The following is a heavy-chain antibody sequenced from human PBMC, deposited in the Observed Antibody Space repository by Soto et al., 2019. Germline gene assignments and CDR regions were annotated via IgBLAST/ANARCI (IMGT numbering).Heavy chain of an antibody. V-gene: IGHV3-7*01. CDR2: IKQDGSEK. Sequence: EVQLVESGGGLVQPGGSLRLSCAASGFTFSTYWMSWVRQAPGKGLEWVANIKQDGSEKYYVDSVKGRFTVSRDNARNSLYLQMNTLRAEDTAVYYCARDSRTTTVVKYWGQGTLVTVSS. CDR3: ARDSRTTTVVKY. J-gene: IGHJ4*02. CDR1: GFTFSTYW. D-gene: IGHD4-17*01.